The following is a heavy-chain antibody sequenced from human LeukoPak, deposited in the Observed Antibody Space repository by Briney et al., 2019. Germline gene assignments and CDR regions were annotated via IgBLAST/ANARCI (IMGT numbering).Heavy chain of an antibody. CDR1: GFTFSSYG. V-gene: IGHV3-30*02. J-gene: IGHJ4*02. CDR3: ARRAAAWGDC. Sequence: PGGSLRLSCAASGFTFSSYGMHWVRQAPGKGLEWVAFIRYDGSNKYYADSVKGRFTISRDNSKSTLYLQMNSLRAEDTAVYYCARRAAAWGDCWGQGTLVTVSS. CDR2: IRYDGSNK. D-gene: IGHD6-13*01.